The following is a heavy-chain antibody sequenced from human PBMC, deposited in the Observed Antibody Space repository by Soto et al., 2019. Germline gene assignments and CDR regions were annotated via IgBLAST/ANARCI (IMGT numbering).Heavy chain of an antibody. CDR2: IYYSGST. D-gene: IGHD5-18*01. V-gene: IGHV4-59*01. Sequence: PSETLSLTCTVSGGSLGSYYWSWIRQPPGKGLEWIGYIYYSGSTNYNPSLKSRVTISVDTSKNQFSLKLSSVTAADTAVYYCARDLGGYSYGYAYYYYYGMDVWGQGTTVTVSS. CDR1: GGSLGSYY. J-gene: IGHJ6*02. CDR3: ARDLGGYSYGYAYYYYYGMDV.